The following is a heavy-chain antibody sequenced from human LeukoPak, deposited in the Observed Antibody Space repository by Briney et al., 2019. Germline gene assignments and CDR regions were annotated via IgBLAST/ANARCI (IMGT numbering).Heavy chain of an antibody. CDR3: AELGITMIGGV. D-gene: IGHD3-10*02. V-gene: IGHV3-7*01. J-gene: IGHJ6*04. CDR2: INQDGSEK. CDR1: GFTFSRNW. Sequence: GGSLRLSCVTSGFTFSRNWMTWVRQAPGKGLEWVANINQDGSEKYYVDSVEGRFTISRDNAKNSLYLQMNSLRAEDTAVYYCAELGITMIGGVWGKGTTVTISS.